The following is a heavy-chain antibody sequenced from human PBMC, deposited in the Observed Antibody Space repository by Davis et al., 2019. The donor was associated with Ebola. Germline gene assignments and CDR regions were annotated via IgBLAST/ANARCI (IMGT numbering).Heavy chain of an antibody. V-gene: IGHV3-73*01. CDR2: IRSKANSYAT. D-gene: IGHD3-10*01. CDR3: AKEEYYYGSGSYSYYFDY. Sequence: GESLKISCAASGFTFSGSAMHWVRQASGKGLEWVGRIRSKANSYATAYAASVKGRSTISRDNSKNTLYLQMNSLRAEDTAVYYCAKEEYYYGSGSYSYYFDYWGQGTLVTVSS. CDR1: GFTFSGSA. J-gene: IGHJ4*02.